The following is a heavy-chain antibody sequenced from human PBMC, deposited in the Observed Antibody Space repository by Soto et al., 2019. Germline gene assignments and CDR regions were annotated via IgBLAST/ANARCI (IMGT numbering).Heavy chain of an antibody. CDR3: ARDSGSNYWRAGMDV. J-gene: IGHJ6*02. Sequence: PGGSLRLSCAASVFTFSSYAMHWVRQAPGKGLEWVAVISYDGSNKYYADSVKGRFTISRDNSKNTLYLQMNSLRAEDTAVYYCARDSGSNYWRAGMDVWGQGTTVTVSS. CDR1: VFTFSSYA. V-gene: IGHV3-30-3*01. D-gene: IGHD4-4*01. CDR2: ISYDGSNK.